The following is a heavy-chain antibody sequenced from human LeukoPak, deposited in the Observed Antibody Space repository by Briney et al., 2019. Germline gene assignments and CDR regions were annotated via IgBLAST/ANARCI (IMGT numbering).Heavy chain of an antibody. V-gene: IGHV3-23*01. CDR1: GFTFSSYA. CDR2: ISGSGGST. CDR3: AKGLGKGTVGLN. D-gene: IGHD1-26*01. Sequence: GGSLRLSCAASGFTFSSYAMSWVRQAPGKGLEWVSAISGSGGSTYYADSVKGRFTISRDNSKNSLYLQMNSLRTEDTALYYCAKGLGKGTVGLNWGQGTLVTVSS. J-gene: IGHJ4*02.